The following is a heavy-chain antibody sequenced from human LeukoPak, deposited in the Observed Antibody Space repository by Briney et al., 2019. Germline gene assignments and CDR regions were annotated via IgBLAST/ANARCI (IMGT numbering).Heavy chain of an antibody. CDR3: ARRATYYYYMDV. CDR2: IYHSGST. D-gene: IGHD5-12*01. J-gene: IGHJ6*03. Sequence: SETLSLTCTVSGGSISCSGYYWGWIRQPPGKGPEWIGRIYHSGSTSYNPSLKSRVTISVDTSKNQFSLKVSSVTAADTAVYYCARRATYYYYMDVWGKGTTVTVSS. V-gene: IGHV4-39*01. CDR1: GGSISCSGYY.